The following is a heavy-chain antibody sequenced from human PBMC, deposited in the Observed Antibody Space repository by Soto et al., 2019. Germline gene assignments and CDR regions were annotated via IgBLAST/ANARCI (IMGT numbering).Heavy chain of an antibody. CDR1: GFTFAGYG. Sequence: QVPLVESGGGVVQPGKSLRLSCAASGFTFAGYGMHWVRQAPGKGLEWVAVIWNDGNKKYYADSVKGRFTISRDNSQNTLYLQMDSLRVEDTAVYSGARVSGGGCGIFDSWGPGTLVTVSS. V-gene: IGHV3-33*01. CDR3: ARVSGGGCGIFDS. J-gene: IGHJ4*02. CDR2: IWNDGNKK. D-gene: IGHD6-19*01.